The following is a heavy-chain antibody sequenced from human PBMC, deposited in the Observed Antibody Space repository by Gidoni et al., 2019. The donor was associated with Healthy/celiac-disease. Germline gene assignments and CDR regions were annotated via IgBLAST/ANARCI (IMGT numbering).Heavy chain of an antibody. V-gene: IGHV5-51*01. CDR2: IYPGDSDT. Sequence: EVHLVPSGAEVNKPGESLNISCKGSGYSFTSYWIVWVRQMPGKGLEWMGIIYPGDSDTRYSPSFQGQVTISADKSISTAYLQWSSLKASDTAMYYCARRAWTKYSSSWYVDYWGQGTLVTVSS. CDR3: ARRAWTKYSSSWYVDY. CDR1: GYSFTSYW. J-gene: IGHJ4*02. D-gene: IGHD6-13*01.